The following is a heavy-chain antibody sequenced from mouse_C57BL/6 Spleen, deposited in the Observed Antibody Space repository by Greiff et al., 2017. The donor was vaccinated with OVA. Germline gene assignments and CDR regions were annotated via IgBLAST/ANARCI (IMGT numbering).Heavy chain of an antibody. J-gene: IGHJ4*01. Sequence: EVKLLESGGGLVQPGGSLKLSCAASGIDFSRYWMSWVRRAPGKGLEWIGEINPDSSTINYAPSLKDKFIISRDNAKNTLYLQMSKVRSEDTALYYCARRRSYDGFYAMDYWGQGTSVTVSS. V-gene: IGHV4-1*01. D-gene: IGHD2-3*01. CDR1: GIDFSRYW. CDR3: ARRRSYDGFYAMDY. CDR2: INPDSSTI.